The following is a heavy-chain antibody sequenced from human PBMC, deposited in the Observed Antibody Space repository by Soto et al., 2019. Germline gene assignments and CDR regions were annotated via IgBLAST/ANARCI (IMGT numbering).Heavy chain of an antibody. D-gene: IGHD6-13*01. V-gene: IGHV1-8*02. Sequence: ASVKVSCKASGYDFTAYDVNWVRQASGQGLEWMGWMNPINGAAGSARRFQGRVSMTRNTATGTAYLELTSLRSDDTAVYYCGRGPSPRAPAGGTPYYYAMDVWGQGTTVTVSS. CDR3: GRGPSPRAPAGGTPYYYAMDV. CDR1: GYDFTAYD. CDR2: MNPINGAA. J-gene: IGHJ6*01.